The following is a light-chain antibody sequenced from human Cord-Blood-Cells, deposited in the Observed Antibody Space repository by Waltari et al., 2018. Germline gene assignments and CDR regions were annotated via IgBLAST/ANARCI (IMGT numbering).Light chain of an antibody. V-gene: IGKV3-15*01. Sequence: EIVMTQSPATLSVSPGERATLSCRASQSVSSNLAWYQQKPGQAPRLLIYGASTRATGIPARFSGSGAGTEFTLTISSLQSEDFAVYYWQQYNSWLTCGGGTKVEIK. J-gene: IGKJ4*01. CDR2: GAS. CDR3: QQYNSWLT. CDR1: QSVSSN.